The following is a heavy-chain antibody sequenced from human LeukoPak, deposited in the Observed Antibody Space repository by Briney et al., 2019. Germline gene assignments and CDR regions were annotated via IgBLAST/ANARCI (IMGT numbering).Heavy chain of an antibody. CDR2: IIPIFGTA. CDR3: ARGRSSFTGGAFDI. CDR1: GYTLTELS. D-gene: IGHD6-13*01. J-gene: IGHJ3*02. Sequence: GASVKVSCKVSGYTLTELSMHWVRQAPGQGLEWMGGIIPIFGTANYAQKFQGRVTITADESTSTAYMELSSLRSEDTAVYYCARGRSSFTGGAFDIWGQGTMVTVSS. V-gene: IGHV1-69*13.